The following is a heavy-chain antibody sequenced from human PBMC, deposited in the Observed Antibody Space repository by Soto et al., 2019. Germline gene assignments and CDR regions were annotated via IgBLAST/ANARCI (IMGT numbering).Heavy chain of an antibody. V-gene: IGHV1-2*04. Sequence: ASVKVSCKASGYTFTGYYMHWVRQAPGQGLEWMGWINPNSGGTNYAQKFQGWVTMTRDTSISTAYMELSRLRSDDTAVYYCARDRALGYCSGGSGIVGVVYYGMDVWG. D-gene: IGHD2-15*01. CDR1: GYTFTGYY. CDR3: ARDRALGYCSGGSGIVGVVYYGMDV. J-gene: IGHJ6*02. CDR2: INPNSGGT.